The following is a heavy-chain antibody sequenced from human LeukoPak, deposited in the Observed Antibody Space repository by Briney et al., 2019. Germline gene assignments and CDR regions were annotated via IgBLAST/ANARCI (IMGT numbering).Heavy chain of an antibody. CDR1: GGSFSGYY. Sequence: SETLSLTCAVYGGSFSGYYWSWIRQPPGKGLEWIGEINHSGSTNYNPSLKSRVTISVDTSKNQFSLKLSSVTAADTAVYYCARHRPYSGSYSRRWFDPWGQGTLVTVSS. CDR2: INHSGST. V-gene: IGHV4-34*01. J-gene: IGHJ5*02. CDR3: ARHRPYSGSYSRRWFDP. D-gene: IGHD1-26*01.